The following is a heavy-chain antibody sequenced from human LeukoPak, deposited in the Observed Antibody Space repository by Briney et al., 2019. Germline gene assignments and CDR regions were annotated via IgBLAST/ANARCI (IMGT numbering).Heavy chain of an antibody. CDR2: ISGTGGST. Sequence: AGGSRRLSCDASGFTFSNYAMSCVRQAPGKGLECVSAISGTGGSTYYAESVKGRFTISRDNSKNTLYLQMNSLRAEVTAVYYCAKDRGNYLRVPFDYWGQGTLVTVSS. J-gene: IGHJ4*02. CDR1: GFTFSNYA. CDR3: AKDRGNYLRVPFDY. D-gene: IGHD5-24*01. V-gene: IGHV3-23*01.